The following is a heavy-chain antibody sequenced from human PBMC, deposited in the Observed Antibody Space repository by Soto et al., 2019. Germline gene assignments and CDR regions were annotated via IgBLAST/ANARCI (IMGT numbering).Heavy chain of an antibody. J-gene: IGHJ5*02. CDR1: GFTFSSYS. Sequence: GGSLRLSCAASGFTFSSYSMNWVRQAPGKGLEWVSSISSSSSYIYYADSVKGRFTISRDNAKNSLYLQMNSLRAEDTAVYYCASGSDGVNNWFDPWGQGTLVTVSS. CDR2: ISSSSSYI. CDR3: ASGSDGVNNWFDP. V-gene: IGHV3-21*01. D-gene: IGHD4-17*01.